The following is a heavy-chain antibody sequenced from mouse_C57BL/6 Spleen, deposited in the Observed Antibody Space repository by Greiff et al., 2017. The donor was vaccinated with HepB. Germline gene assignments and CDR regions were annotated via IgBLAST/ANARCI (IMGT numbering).Heavy chain of an antibody. CDR3: TIYPPYAMDY. J-gene: IGHJ4*01. CDR2: IRLKSDNYAT. D-gene: IGHD2-1*01. CDR1: GFTFSNYW. Sequence: VQLKESGGGLVQPGGSMKLSCVASGFTFSNYWMNWVRQSPEKGLEWVAQIRLKSDNYATHYAESVKGRFTISRDDSKSSVYLQMNNLRAEDTGIYYCTIYPPYAMDYWGQGTSVTVSS. V-gene: IGHV6-3*01.